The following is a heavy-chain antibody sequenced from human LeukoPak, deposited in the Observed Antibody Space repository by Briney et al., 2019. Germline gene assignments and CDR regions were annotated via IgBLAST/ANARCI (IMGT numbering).Heavy chain of an antibody. D-gene: IGHD5-18*01. CDR1: GGSISSSSYY. V-gene: IGHV4-39*01. J-gene: IGHJ4*02. Sequence: SETLSLTCTVSGGSISSSSYYWGWIRQPPGKGLEWIGSIYYSGSTYYNPSLKSRVTISVDASKNQFSLKLSSVTAADTAVYYCARHPGRYSYGIDYWGQGTLVTVSS. CDR2: IYYSGST. CDR3: ARHPGRYSYGIDY.